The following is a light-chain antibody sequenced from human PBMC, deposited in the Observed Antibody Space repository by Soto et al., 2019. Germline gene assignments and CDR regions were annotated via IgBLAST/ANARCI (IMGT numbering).Light chain of an antibody. J-gene: IGKJ1*01. CDR3: QQGYIYPWT. V-gene: IGKV1-39*01. CDR1: QTIGRY. Sequence: DIQMTQSPSSLSASVGDRVTITCRASQTIGRYLNWYQQKPGEVPNVLIYGASSLQSGVPSRFSGSASRTAFTLTISRLPPKDFATYYCQQGYIYPWTFAQATKVEI. CDR2: GAS.